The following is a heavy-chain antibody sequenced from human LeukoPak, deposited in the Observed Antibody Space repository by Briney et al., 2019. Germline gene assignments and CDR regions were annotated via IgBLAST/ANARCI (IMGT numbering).Heavy chain of an antibody. V-gene: IGHV4-34*01. J-gene: IGHJ4*02. CDR2: INHSGST. Sequence: SETLSLTCAVYGGSFSGYYWSWIRQPPGKGLEWIGEINHSGSTNYNPSLKSRVTISVDTSKNRFSLKLSSVTAADTAVYYCARGPRYFGYWGQGTLVTVSS. CDR3: ARGPRYFGY. CDR1: GGSFSGYY.